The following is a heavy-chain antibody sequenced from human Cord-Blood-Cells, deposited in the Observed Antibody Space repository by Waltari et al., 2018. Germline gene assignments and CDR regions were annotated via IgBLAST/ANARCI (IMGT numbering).Heavy chain of an antibody. CDR1: GYSIRSGYS. CDR2: IYHSGST. CDR3: ASLAGDPHFDY. Sequence: QVQLLESGPGLGKPSETLSVPCAVSGYSIRSGYSCGWIRQPPGKGLEWIGSIYHSGSTYYNPSLKSRVTISVDTSKNQFSLKLSSVTAADTAVYYCASLAGDPHFDYWGQGTLVTVSS. V-gene: IGHV4-38-2*01. J-gene: IGHJ4*02. D-gene: IGHD7-27*01.